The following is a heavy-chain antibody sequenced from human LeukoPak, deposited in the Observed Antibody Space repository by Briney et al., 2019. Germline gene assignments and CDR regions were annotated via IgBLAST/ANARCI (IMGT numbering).Heavy chain of an antibody. V-gene: IGHV4-59*01. D-gene: IGHD6-19*01. CDR2: IYYSGST. CDR3: ARGFSGWTRYDY. Sequence: SETLSLTCTVSGGSISSYHWSWIWQPPGKGLEWIGSIYYSGSTNYNPSLKSRVTISVDTSNNQFSLKLSSVTAADTAVYYCARGFSGWTRYDYWGQGTLVTVSS. J-gene: IGHJ4*02. CDR1: GGSISSYH.